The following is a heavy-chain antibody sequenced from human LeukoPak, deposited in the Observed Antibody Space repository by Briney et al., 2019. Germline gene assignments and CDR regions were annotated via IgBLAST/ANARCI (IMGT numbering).Heavy chain of an antibody. CDR2: IYYSGST. Sequence: SETLSLTCTVSGGSISSYYWSWIRQPPGKGLEWIGYIYYSGSTNYNPSLKSRVTISVDTSKNQFSLKLSSVTAVDTAVYYCARAHSYDFWSGYYNDYYYGMDVWGQGTTVTVSS. J-gene: IGHJ6*02. D-gene: IGHD3-3*01. CDR3: ARAHSYDFWSGYYNDYYYGMDV. CDR1: GGSISSYY. V-gene: IGHV4-59*01.